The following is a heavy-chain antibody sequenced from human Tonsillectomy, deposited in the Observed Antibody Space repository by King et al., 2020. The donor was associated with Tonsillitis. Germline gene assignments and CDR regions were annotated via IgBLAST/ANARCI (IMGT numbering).Heavy chain of an antibody. CDR2: MNPNSGNT. CDR1: GYTFTSYD. CDR3: AKGSPHRPPGSFDY. J-gene: IGHJ4*02. D-gene: IGHD6-6*01. Sequence: VQLVESGAEVKKPGASVKVSCKASGYTFTSYDINWVRQATGQGLEWMGWMNPNSGNTGYAQKFQGRVTMTRNTSISTAYTELSSLRSEDTAVYYLAKGSPHRPPGSFDYWGQGTLVTVSS. V-gene: IGHV1-8*01.